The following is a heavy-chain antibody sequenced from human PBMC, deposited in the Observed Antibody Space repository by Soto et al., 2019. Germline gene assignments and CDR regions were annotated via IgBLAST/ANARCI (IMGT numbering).Heavy chain of an antibody. Sequence: GGSLRLSCEASGFTFSTYTMHWVRQAPGKGLEWVALISYDGANKNYAASVKGRFTISRDNSKDTLYLQMNSLRAEDTAVYFCGRDSNHYSGPLDYWGQGSLVTVSS. CDR2: ISYDGANK. CDR1: GFTFSTYT. V-gene: IGHV3-30*01. J-gene: IGHJ4*02. D-gene: IGHD3-10*01. CDR3: GRDSNHYSGPLDY.